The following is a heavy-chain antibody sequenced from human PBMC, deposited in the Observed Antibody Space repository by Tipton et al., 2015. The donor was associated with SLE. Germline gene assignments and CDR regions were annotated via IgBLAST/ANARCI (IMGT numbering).Heavy chain of an antibody. D-gene: IGHD4-11*01. CDR3: ARSGSSNFDPPDF. CDR1: GVPFSGYY. J-gene: IGHJ4*02. Sequence: TLSLTCAVYGVPFSGYYWSWIRQPPGQGLEWIGEINHSGSTNQNTSLKSRVTISVDASKNHFSLKLSSVTAADTAVYYCARSGSSNFDPPDFWGQGTLATVSS. CDR2: INHSGST. V-gene: IGHV4-34*01.